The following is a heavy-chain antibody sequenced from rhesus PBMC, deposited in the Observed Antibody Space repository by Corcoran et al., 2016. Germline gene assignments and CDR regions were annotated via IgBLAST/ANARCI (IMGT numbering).Heavy chain of an antibody. D-gene: IGHD3-34*01. CDR2: IYGSGGST. Sequence: QVQPQVSGPAVVKPSENLSPTCARTGGSISSSNGWSWSRPPPRKGREWIGGIYGSGGSTEYNPSLKSRVTISRDTSKNQFSLKLSSVTAADTAVYYCARHRVTGVIIIGFDYWGQGVLVTVSS. J-gene: IGHJ4*01. V-gene: IGHV4-93*02. CDR3: ARHRVTGVIIIGFDY. CDR1: GGSISSSNG.